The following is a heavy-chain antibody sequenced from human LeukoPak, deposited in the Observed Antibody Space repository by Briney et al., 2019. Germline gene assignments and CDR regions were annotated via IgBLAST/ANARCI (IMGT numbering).Heavy chain of an antibody. D-gene: IGHD3-10*02. CDR3: VKELDTMFFDY. V-gene: IGHV3-43*01. CDR2: AGWAGGTT. CDR1: GFNFDRYT. J-gene: IGHJ4*02. Sequence: GGSLRLSCATSGFNFDRYTIHWVRQAPGKGLEWVSLAGWAGGTTFYSDSVRGRFTISRDGGRKSVYLQMNSLTTDDTAFYFCVKELDTMFFDYWGQGALVTVSP.